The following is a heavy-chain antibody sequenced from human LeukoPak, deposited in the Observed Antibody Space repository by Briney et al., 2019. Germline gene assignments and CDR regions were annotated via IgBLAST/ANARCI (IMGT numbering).Heavy chain of an antibody. CDR3: AKDGAYGGYVGY. V-gene: IGHV3-23*01. CDR2: ISGSGGST. Sequence: PGGSLRLSCAASGFTFSSSWMNWVRQAPGKGLEWVSAISGSGGSTYYADSVKGRFTISRDNSKNTLYLQMNSLRAEDTAVYYCAKDGAYGGYVGYWGQGTLVTVSS. CDR1: GFTFSSSW. J-gene: IGHJ4*02. D-gene: IGHD5-12*01.